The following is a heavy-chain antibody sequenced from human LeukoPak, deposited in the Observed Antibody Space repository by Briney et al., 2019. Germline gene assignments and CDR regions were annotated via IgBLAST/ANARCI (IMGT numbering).Heavy chain of an antibody. CDR2: ISGSGGST. D-gene: IGHD3-10*01. V-gene: IGHV3-23*01. CDR3: AKFGLAGSGRYHDAFDI. Sequence: GGSLRLSCAASGFTFSSHGMTWVRQAPGKGLEWVSAISGSGGSTYYADSVKGRSTISRDNPKNTLYLQMNSLRAEDTAVYYCAKFGLAGSGRYHDAFDIWGQGTMVTVSS. J-gene: IGHJ3*02. CDR1: GFTFSSHG.